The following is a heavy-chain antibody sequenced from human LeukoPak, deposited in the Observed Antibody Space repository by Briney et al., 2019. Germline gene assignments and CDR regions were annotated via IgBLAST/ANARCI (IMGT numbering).Heavy chain of an antibody. CDR2: IGTSGDA. V-gene: IGHV3-13*01. CDR1: GFTFTKYD. CDR3: AKGAAYSTTGRPYYFDY. J-gene: IGHJ4*02. D-gene: IGHD2/OR15-2a*01. Sequence: GSLRLSCVASGFTFTKYDMHWVRQPPGKSLQWVSSIGTSGDAYSLDSVEGRFTISREDATDSLHLQMSSLRAEDTAVYYCAKGAAYSTTGRPYYFDYWGQGILVTVSS.